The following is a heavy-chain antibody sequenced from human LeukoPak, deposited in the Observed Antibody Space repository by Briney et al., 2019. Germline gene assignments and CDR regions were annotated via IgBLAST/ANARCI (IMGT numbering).Heavy chain of an antibody. CDR3: ARDHNYYDSSGYYGIFDY. D-gene: IGHD3-22*01. CDR2: IIPIFGTA. V-gene: IGHV1-69*13. J-gene: IGHJ4*02. CDR1: GGTFSSYA. Sequence: SVKVSCKASGGTFSSYAISWVRQAPGQGLEWMGGIIPIFGTANYAQKFQGRVTITADESTSTAYMELSSLRSEDTAVYYCARDHNYYDSSGYYGIFDYWGQGTLVTVSS.